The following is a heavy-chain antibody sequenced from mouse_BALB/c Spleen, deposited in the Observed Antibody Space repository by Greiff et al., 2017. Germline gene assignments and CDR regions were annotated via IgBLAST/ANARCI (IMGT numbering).Heavy chain of an antibody. J-gene: IGHJ2*01. CDR2: IWAGGST. D-gene: IGHD1-2*01. CDR1: GFSLTSYG. CDR3: ARDGFITTAPYFDY. V-gene: IGHV2-9*02. Sequence: VQGVESGPGLVAPSQSLSITCTVSGFSLTSYGVHWVRQPPGKGLEWLGVIWAGGSTNYNSALMSRLSISKDNSKSQVFLKMNSLQTDDTAMYYCARDGFITTAPYFDYWGQGTTLTVSS.